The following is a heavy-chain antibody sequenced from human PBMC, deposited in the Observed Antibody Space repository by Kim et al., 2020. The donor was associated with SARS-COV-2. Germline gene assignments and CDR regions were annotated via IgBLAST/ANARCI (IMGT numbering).Heavy chain of an antibody. V-gene: IGHV3-74*01. CDR3: ARGTGDGS. Sequence: GSLVSYADSVKGRFTISRDNARNTVYLQMNRLRVEDTAVYYCARGTGDGSWGQGTLVTVSS. J-gene: IGHJ5*02. CDR2: GSLV. D-gene: IGHD2-21*01.